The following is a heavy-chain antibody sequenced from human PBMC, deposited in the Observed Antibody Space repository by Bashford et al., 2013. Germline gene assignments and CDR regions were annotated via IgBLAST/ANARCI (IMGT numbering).Heavy chain of an antibody. J-gene: IGHJ4*02. V-gene: IGHV3-23*01. CDR3: AKRSGSNFGNFEY. D-gene: IGHD3-10*01. CDR2: ISGRGGGA. Sequence: VRQAPGKGLEWVSAISGRGGGAYYADSVKGRFTISRDNSKNTVYLQMNSLRPEDTALYYCAKRSGSNFGNFEYWGQGNLVTVSS.